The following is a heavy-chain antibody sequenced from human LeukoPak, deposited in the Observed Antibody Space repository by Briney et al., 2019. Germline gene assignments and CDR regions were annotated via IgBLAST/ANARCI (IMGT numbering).Heavy chain of an antibody. Sequence: ASVKVSCKASGYTFTGYYMHWVRQAPGQGLEWMGWINPNSGGTNYAQKFQGRVTMTRDTSIRTAYMELSRLRSDDTAVYYCVGGSGSFWYFDYWGQGTLVTVSS. CDR2: INPNSGGT. CDR3: VGGSGSFWYFDY. J-gene: IGHJ4*02. CDR1: GYTFTGYY. V-gene: IGHV1-2*02. D-gene: IGHD3-10*01.